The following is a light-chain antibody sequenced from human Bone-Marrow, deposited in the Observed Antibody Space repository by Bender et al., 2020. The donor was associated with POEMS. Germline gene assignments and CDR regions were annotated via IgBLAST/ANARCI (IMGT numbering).Light chain of an antibody. Sequence: QSALTQPRSVSGSPGQSVTISCTGTSSDVGGYDYVSWYQHLPGKAPKLLIYDVTKRPSWVPDRFSGSKSGNTASLTISGLQADDEADYCCSSFTGSSTCVFGSGTKITVL. V-gene: IGLV2-11*01. J-gene: IGLJ1*01. CDR2: DVT. CDR3: SSFTGSSTCV. CDR1: SSDVGGYDY.